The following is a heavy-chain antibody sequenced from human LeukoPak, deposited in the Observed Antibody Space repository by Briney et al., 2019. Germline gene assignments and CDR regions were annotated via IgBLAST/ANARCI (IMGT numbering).Heavy chain of an antibody. CDR2: VSWNSGSI. Sequence: GRSLRLSCAASGFTFDDYAMHWVRQAPGKGLEWVSGVSWNSGSIGYAESVKGRFTISRDNARNSLYLQMNSLRAEDTALYYCSKARGVRGGNFDYWGQGTLVTVSS. V-gene: IGHV3-9*01. CDR1: GFTFDDYA. CDR3: SKARGVRGGNFDY. D-gene: IGHD3-10*01. J-gene: IGHJ4*02.